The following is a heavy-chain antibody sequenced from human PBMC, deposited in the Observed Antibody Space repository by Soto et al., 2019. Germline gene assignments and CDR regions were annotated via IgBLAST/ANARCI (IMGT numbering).Heavy chain of an antibody. CDR2: INPRGGST. CDR3: ARDSIVSRYYFDY. D-gene: IGHD3-22*01. Sequence: QVQLVQSGAEVKKPGASVKVSCKASGYTFTRYYIHWVRQAPGQGLEWMGIINPRGGSTTYAQKFQCRVTWTRDTTTSTAYMELSRLRAEDTAVYFCARDSIVSRYYFDYWGQGTPVTVSS. CDR1: GYTFTRYY. J-gene: IGHJ4*02. V-gene: IGHV1-46*01.